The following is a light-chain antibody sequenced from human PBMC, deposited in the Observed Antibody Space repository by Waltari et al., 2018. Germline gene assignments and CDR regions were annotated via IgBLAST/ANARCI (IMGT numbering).Light chain of an antibody. CDR2: DAS. CDR3: QQFKSYPRT. V-gene: IGKV1-13*02. Sequence: AIQLTQSPSSLSASVGDRVTITCRARKVINSALAWYQQKPGKPPKLLICDASSLESGVPSRFSGSGSGTDFTLTISSLQPEDFATYYCQQFKSYPRTFGQGTRLE. J-gene: IGKJ5*01. CDR1: KVINSA.